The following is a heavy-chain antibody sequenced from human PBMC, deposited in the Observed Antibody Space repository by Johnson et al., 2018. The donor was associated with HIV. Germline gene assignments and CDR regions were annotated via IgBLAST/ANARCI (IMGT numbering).Heavy chain of an antibody. D-gene: IGHD1-26*01. Sequence: VLLVESGGGVVQPGRSLRLSCVASRFTFSSYWMSWVRQAPGKGLEWVANIKQDGSEKYYVDSVKGRFTISRDNAKNSLYLQMNSLRAEDTAVYYCARATLLGGSYDIWGQGTMVTVSS. V-gene: IGHV3-7*04. CDR2: IKQDGSEK. J-gene: IGHJ3*02. CDR3: ARATLLGGSYDI. CDR1: RFTFSSYW.